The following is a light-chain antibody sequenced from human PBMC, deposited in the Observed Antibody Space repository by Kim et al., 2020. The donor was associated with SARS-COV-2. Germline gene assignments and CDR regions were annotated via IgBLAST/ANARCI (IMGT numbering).Light chain of an antibody. J-gene: IGLJ3*02. CDR2: QDN. CDR1: SLGTKY. CDR3: QAWDSFAAV. V-gene: IGLV3-1*01. Sequence: SYELTQPPSVSVSPGQTVSITCSGDSLGTKYVCWYQQKPGQSPVLVIYQDNRRPSGTPERFSGSNSGDTATLTISGTQAMDEADYHCQAWDSFAAVFGGG.